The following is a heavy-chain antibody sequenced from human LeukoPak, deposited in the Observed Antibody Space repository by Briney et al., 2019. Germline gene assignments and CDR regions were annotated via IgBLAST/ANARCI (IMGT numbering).Heavy chain of an antibody. V-gene: IGHV3-48*03. Sequence: PGGSLRLSCAASGFTFSSYEMNWVRQAPGKGLEWVSYISSSGSTIYYADSVKGRFTISRDNAKNSLYLQMNSLRAEDTAVYYCAREDTAMGTDYWGQGTLVTVSS. CDR2: ISSSGSTI. CDR3: AREDTAMGTDY. J-gene: IGHJ4*02. CDR1: GFTFSSYE. D-gene: IGHD5-18*01.